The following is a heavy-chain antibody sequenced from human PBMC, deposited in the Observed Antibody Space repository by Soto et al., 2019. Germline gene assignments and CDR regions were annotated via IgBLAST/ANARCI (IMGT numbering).Heavy chain of an antibody. CDR3: ARAAMGGSSWPFDY. D-gene: IGHD6-13*01. J-gene: IGHJ4*02. V-gene: IGHV4-4*02. CDR1: GGSISSSNW. Sequence: QVQLQESGPGLVKPSGTLSLTCAVSGGSISSSNWWSWVRQPPGKGLEWIGEIYHSGSTNYNPSPKSRVTIFVDKSKTQFSLKLNSVTAADTAVYYCARAAMGGSSWPFDYWGQGTLVTVSS. CDR2: IYHSGST.